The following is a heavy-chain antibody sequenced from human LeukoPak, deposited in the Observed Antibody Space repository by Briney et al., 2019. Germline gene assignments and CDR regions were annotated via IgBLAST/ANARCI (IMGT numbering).Heavy chain of an antibody. D-gene: IGHD3-3*01. CDR1: GFTFSSYG. V-gene: IGHV3-33*06. Sequence: GRPLRLSCAASGFTFSSYGMHWVRQAPGKGLEWVAVIWYDGSNKYYADSVKGRFTISRDNSKNTLYLQMNSLRAEDTAVYYCAKDLRLRTYYDFWSGLDYWGQGTLVTVSS. CDR3: AKDLRLRTYYDFWSGLDY. J-gene: IGHJ4*02. CDR2: IWYDGSNK.